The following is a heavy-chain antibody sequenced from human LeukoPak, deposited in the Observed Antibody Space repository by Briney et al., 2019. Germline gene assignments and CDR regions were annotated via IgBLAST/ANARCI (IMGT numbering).Heavy chain of an antibody. D-gene: IGHD6-13*01. V-gene: IGHV1-2*02. CDR2: INPNSGDT. J-gene: IGHJ4*02. CDR3: ASGLGVIAAAGLNY. CDR1: GYTFTDYY. Sequence: ASVKVSCKASGYTFTDYYMHWVRQAPGQGLEWMGWINPNSGDTYYAPKFQGRVTMTRDTSISTAYMELSRLRSDDTAVYYGASGLGVIAAAGLNYWGQGTLVTVSS.